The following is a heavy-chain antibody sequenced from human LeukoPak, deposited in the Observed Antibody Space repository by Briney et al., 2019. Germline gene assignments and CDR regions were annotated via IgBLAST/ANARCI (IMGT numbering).Heavy chain of an antibody. D-gene: IGHD4/OR15-4a*01. V-gene: IGHV7-4-1*02. Sequence: ASVKVSCKASGYTFLNYGLNWVRQAPAQGLEWMGWINTNTGNPTYAQGFTGRFVFSLDTSVSTAYLQISSLKAEDTAVYYCARRAGAYSHPYDYWGQGTLVTVSS. CDR1: GYTFLNYG. CDR2: INTNTGNP. J-gene: IGHJ4*02. CDR3: ARRAGAYSHPYDY.